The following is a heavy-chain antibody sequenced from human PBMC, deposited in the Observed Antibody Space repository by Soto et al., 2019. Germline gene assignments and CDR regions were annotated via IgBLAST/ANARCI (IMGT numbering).Heavy chain of an antibody. CDR2: ISSSSSTI. Sequence: EVQLVESGGGLVQPGGSLRLSCAASGFTFSSYSMNWVRQAPGKGLGWVSDISSSSSTIYYADSVKGRFTISRDNAKNSLYLQMNSQRAEDTAVYYCARGVGVANLNFDYWGQGTLVTVSS. J-gene: IGHJ4*02. CDR1: GFTFSSYS. CDR3: ARGVGVANLNFDY. V-gene: IGHV3-48*01. D-gene: IGHD3-16*01.